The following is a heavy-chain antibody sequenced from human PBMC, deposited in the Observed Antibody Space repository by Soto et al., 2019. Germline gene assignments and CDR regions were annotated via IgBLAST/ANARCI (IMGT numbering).Heavy chain of an antibody. CDR3: ATVGSITAAGTPCDY. V-gene: IGHV3-15*07. J-gene: IGHJ4*02. CDR1: DLTFSNTW. D-gene: IGHD6-13*01. Sequence: EVQLVESGGGLVKPGGSLRLSCAASDLTFSNTWMNWVRQAPGKGLEWVGRIKSKIDGGTIDYAAPVKGRFTISRDDSASTLFLQMNSLKSEDTALYYCATVGSITAAGTPCDYWGQGTLVTVSS. CDR2: IKSKIDGGTI.